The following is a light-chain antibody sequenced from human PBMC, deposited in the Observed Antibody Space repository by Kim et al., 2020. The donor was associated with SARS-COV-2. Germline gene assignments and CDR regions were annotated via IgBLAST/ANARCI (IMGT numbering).Light chain of an antibody. V-gene: IGKV1-5*03. CDR2: RAS. CDR1: QGVSSW. CDR3: QQYATFSLT. J-gene: IGKJ4*01. Sequence: ASVGDRVTITCRASQGVSSWLAWYQQKPGKAPKLLIYRASGLQNGVPSRFSGSGSGTEFTLTISNLQPDDFASYYCQQYATFSLTFGGGTKVDIK.